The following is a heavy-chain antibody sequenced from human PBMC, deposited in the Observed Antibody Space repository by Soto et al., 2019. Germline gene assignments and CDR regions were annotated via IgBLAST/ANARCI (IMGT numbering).Heavy chain of an antibody. CDR2: IYFSGRT. V-gene: IGHV4-61*01. CDR1: GDSVSSGSYY. CDR3: ARGGHDVLTGYYSDY. Sequence: SETLSVTCTASGDSVSSGSYYYTWIRQPPGKGLEWIGYIYFSGRTSYKLSVRSRVTRSLDTCKNQFCLKLRSVTAADTAVYYCARGGHDVLTGYYSDYWGQGALVTVSS. D-gene: IGHD3-9*01. J-gene: IGHJ4*02.